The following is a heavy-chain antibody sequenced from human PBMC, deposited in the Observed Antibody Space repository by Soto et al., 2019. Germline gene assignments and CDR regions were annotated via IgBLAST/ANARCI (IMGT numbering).Heavy chain of an antibody. CDR2: IYYSGST. CDR3: ARLYDFWSGYPGSYGMDV. D-gene: IGHD3-3*01. V-gene: IGHV4-59*01. CDR1: GGSISSYY. J-gene: IGHJ6*02. Sequence: SETLSLTCTASGGSISSYYWSWIRQPPGKGLEWIGYIYYSGSTNYNPSLKSRVTISVDTSKNQFSLKLSSVTAADTAVYYCARLYDFWSGYPGSYGMDVWGQGTTVTVSS.